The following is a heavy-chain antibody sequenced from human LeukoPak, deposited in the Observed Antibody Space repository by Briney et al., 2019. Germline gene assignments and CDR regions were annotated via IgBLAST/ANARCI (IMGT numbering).Heavy chain of an antibody. Sequence: ASVKVSCKASGYTFTSYDINWVRQATGQGLEWMGWMNPNSGNTGYAQKFQGRVTMTRNTSISTAYMELSSLRSEDTAVYYCARGRNVLRYFDWLTDAFDIWGQGTMVTVSS. J-gene: IGHJ3*02. CDR2: MNPNSGNT. CDR1: GYTFTSYD. V-gene: IGHV1-8*01. D-gene: IGHD3-9*01. CDR3: ARGRNVLRYFDWLTDAFDI.